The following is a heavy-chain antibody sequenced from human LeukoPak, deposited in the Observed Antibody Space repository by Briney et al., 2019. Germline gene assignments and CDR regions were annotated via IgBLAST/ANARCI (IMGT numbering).Heavy chain of an antibody. CDR2: ISSSSSTI. J-gene: IGHJ4*02. CDR1: GFTFSSYS. Sequence: GGSLRLSCAASGFTFSSYSMNWVRQAPGKGLEWVSYISSSSSTIYYADSVKGRFTISRDNAKNSLYLQMNSLRAEDTAVYYCALRGRGSEIDYWGQGTLVTVSS. CDR3: ALRGRGSEIDY. V-gene: IGHV3-48*04. D-gene: IGHD3-10*01.